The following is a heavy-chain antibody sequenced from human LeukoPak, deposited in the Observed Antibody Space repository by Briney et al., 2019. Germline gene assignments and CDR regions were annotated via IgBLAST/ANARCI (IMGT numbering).Heavy chain of an antibody. J-gene: IGHJ4*02. Sequence: GGSLRLSCAASGFTFSSYGMHWVRQAPGKGLEWVAVISYDGSNKYYADSVKGRFTISRDNSKNTLYLQMNSLRAEDTAVYYCARDPSSSSWYTYWGQGTLVTVSS. V-gene: IGHV3-30*03. CDR3: ARDPSSSSWYTY. CDR2: ISYDGSNK. CDR1: GFTFSSYG. D-gene: IGHD6-13*01.